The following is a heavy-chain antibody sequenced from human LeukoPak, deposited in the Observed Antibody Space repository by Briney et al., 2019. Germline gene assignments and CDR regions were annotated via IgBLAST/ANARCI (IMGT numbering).Heavy chain of an antibody. J-gene: IGHJ4*02. CDR1: GFTFSSYV. CDR2: ISASGGST. V-gene: IGHV3-23*01. CDR3: ARDLPYDFWSGYYA. Sequence: GGSLRLSCAASGFTFSSYVMSWVRQAPGKGLEWVSFISASGGSTYYADSVKGRFTISRDNSKNTLYLQMNSLRAEDTAVYYCARDLPYDFWSGYYAWGQGTLVTVSS. D-gene: IGHD3-3*01.